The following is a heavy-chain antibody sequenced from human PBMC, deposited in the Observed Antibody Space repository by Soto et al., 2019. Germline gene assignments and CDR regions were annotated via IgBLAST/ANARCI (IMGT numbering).Heavy chain of an antibody. Sequence: QVQLQESGPGLVKPSETLSLTCSVSSASMNTYFWSWIRQPAGKGLEWIGRVYTSGTTNYNPSLKSRVTMSVDTSKKQVSLKLISLTAADTGLYYCARDEPDTGEGFDIWGQGTMVTVSS. V-gene: IGHV4-4*07. CDR2: VYTSGTT. CDR3: ARDEPDTGEGFDI. J-gene: IGHJ3*02. D-gene: IGHD3-10*01. CDR1: SASMNTYF.